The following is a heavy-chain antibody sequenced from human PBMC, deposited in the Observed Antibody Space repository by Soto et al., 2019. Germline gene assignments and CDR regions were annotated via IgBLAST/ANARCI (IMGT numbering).Heavy chain of an antibody. CDR2: IATHDGSS. V-gene: IGHV1-18*01. J-gene: IGHJ4*02. CDR1: GYTFTAYG. Sequence: QVQLLQSGPEVKRPGASVKVSCQASGYTFTAYGLNWVRRAQGRGLEWMGRIATHDGSSVSAQRLQDRLTLTRDSFTSTAYMELRGLTSDDTGLSYCARNDGDDSTNFWGQGTLVTVSS. D-gene: IGHD3-22*01. CDR3: ARNDGDDSTNF.